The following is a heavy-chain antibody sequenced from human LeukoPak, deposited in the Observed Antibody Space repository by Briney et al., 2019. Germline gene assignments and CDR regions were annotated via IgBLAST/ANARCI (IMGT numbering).Heavy chain of an antibody. CDR2: ISSSSSYI. CDR1: GFTFSSYS. J-gene: IGHJ4*02. D-gene: IGHD3-22*01. Sequence: PGGSLRLSCAASGFTFSSYSMNRVRQAPGKGLEWVSSISSSSSYIYYADSVKGRFTISRDNAKNSLYLQMNSLRAEDTAVYCCARLIDSYYYDSSGYYQYYFDYWGQGXLVTXSS. V-gene: IGHV3-21*01. CDR3: ARLIDSYYYDSSGYYQYYFDY.